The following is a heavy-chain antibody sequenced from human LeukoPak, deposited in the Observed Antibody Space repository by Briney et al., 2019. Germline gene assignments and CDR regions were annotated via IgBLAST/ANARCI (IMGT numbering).Heavy chain of an antibody. D-gene: IGHD4-17*01. J-gene: IGHJ4*02. CDR3: ARGGVTTMTLRDLWLDY. CDR2: INSDGDSI. CDR1: GFTFSSNW. V-gene: IGHV3-74*01. Sequence: PGGSLRLSCAASGFTFSSNWMYWVRQAPGKGLGGVSRINSDGDSIGYAHSVNGRCTISIDNAKNTLYLQMKSLKAEDTAVYYGARGGVTTMTLRDLWLDYWGQGTLVTVSS.